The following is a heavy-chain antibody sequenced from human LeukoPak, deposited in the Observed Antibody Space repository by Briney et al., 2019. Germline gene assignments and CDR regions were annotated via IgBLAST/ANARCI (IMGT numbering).Heavy chain of an antibody. Sequence: GGSLRLSCAASGFTFSGYAMHWVRQAPGKGLEWVAVIWYDGSNKYYADSVKGRFTISRDNSKNTLYLQMNSLRAEDTAVYYCARDPYGSGIDYYYYYGMDVWGQGTTVTVSS. J-gene: IGHJ6*02. CDR1: GFTFSGYA. V-gene: IGHV3-33*08. CDR2: IWYDGSNK. CDR3: ARDPYGSGIDYYYYYGMDV. D-gene: IGHD3-10*01.